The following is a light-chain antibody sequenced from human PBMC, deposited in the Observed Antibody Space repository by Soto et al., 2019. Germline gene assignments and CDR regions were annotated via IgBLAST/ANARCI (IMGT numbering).Light chain of an antibody. V-gene: IGKV3-20*01. CDR1: QRVSSSY. CDR3: QQYSSSPWT. Sequence: EIVLTQSPGTLSLSPGERATLSCRASQRVSSSYLAWYQQKPGQAPRLLIFGASSRATGIPDRFSGSGSGTDFTLTISRLEPEDFAVYSCQQYSSSPWTFGQGTKVEIK. J-gene: IGKJ1*01. CDR2: GAS.